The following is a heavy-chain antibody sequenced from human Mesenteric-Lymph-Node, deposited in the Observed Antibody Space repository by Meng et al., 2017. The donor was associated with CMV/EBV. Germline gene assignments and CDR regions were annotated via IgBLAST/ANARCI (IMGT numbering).Heavy chain of an antibody. CDR2: INSSSYR. V-gene: IGHV3-69-1*01. CDR1: GFTFSNYI. Sequence: GESLKISCAASGFTFSNYIMNWVRQAPGKGLEWVASINSSSYRYYADSLKGRFTISRDNDKNLVFLQMNSLSAGDTALYYCARAQPLGELFYWGQGTPVTSPQ. D-gene: IGHD4-17*01. CDR3: ARAQPLGELFY. J-gene: IGHJ4*02.